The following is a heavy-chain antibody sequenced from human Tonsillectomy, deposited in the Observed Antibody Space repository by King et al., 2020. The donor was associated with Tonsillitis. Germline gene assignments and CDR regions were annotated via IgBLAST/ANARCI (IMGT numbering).Heavy chain of an antibody. V-gene: IGHV3-21*01. CDR3: ARDNYYGSGSYYSTSYGMDV. D-gene: IGHD3-10*01. Sequence: VQLVESGGGLVKPGGPLRLSGAASGFTFSSYSMNWVRQAPGKGLEWVSSISSSSSYIYYADSVKGRFTISRDNAKNSLYLQMNSLRAEDTAVYYCARDNYYGSGSYYSTSYGMDVWGQGTTVTVSS. J-gene: IGHJ6*02. CDR1: GFTFSSYS. CDR2: ISSSSSYI.